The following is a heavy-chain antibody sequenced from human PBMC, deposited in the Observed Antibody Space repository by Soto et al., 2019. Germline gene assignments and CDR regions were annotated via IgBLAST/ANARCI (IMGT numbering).Heavy chain of an antibody. Sequence: QITLKESGPTLVKPTQTLTLTCTFSGFSLSNGGVGVGWFRQPPGNALEWLALIYWADDKRYSPSLKSRLTITKDTSKIQVVLTITNMDPVDTATYYCAHSRYSGYGYDVDCWGQGTMVTVSS. D-gene: IGHD5-12*01. V-gene: IGHV2-5*02. J-gene: IGHJ4*02. CDR2: IYWADDK. CDR1: GFSLSNGGVG. CDR3: AHSRYSGYGYDVDC.